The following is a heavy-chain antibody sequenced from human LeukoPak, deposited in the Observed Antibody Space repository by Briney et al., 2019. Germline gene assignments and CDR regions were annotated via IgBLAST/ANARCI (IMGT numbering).Heavy chain of an antibody. CDR1: GFTFSNYW. CDR3: ARTGGYSYLNWYFDL. J-gene: IGHJ2*01. D-gene: IGHD5-18*01. V-gene: IGHV3-74*01. CDR2: IKSDGSNT. Sequence: GGSLRLSCAASGFTFSNYWMHWVRQAPGKGLVWVSRIKSDGSNTSYADAVKGRFTISRDNAKNTLYLQMSSLRAEDTAVYYCARTGGYSYLNWYFDLWGRGTLVTVSS.